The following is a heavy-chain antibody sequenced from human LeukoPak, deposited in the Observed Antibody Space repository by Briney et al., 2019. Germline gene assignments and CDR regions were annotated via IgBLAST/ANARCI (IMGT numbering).Heavy chain of an antibody. Sequence: ASVKVSCKASGYTFTSYYMHWVRQAPGQGLEWMGGFDPEDGETIYAQKFQGRVTMTEDTSTDTAYMELSSLRSEDTAVYYCARGFRTAQDYWGQGTLVTVSS. CDR2: FDPEDGET. CDR3: ARGFRTAQDY. CDR1: GYTFTSYY. V-gene: IGHV1-24*01. J-gene: IGHJ4*02. D-gene: IGHD5-18*01.